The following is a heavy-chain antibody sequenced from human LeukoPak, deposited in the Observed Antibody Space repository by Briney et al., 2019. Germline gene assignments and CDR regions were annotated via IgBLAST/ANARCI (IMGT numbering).Heavy chain of an antibody. Sequence: GGSLRLSCAASGFTFSNGWMNWVRQAPGKGLEWVGCIKSKTDGGTTDYAAPVKGRFTISRDDSKNTLYLQMNSLKTEDTAVYYCTTFGGNAASGYWGQGTLVTVSS. V-gene: IGHV3-15*01. J-gene: IGHJ4*02. D-gene: IGHD4-23*01. CDR2: IKSKTDGGTT. CDR3: TTFGGNAASGY. CDR1: GFTFSNGW.